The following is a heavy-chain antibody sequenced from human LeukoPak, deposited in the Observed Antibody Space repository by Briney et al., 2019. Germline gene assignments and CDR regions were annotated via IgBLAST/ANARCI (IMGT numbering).Heavy chain of an antibody. V-gene: IGHV3-21*01. CDR3: ARDLAAYCSGGRCSTFDY. Sequence: GGSLRLSCAASGFTFSSYSMNWVRQAPGKGLEWVSSISGSRSYILDADSVKARITISTDNAKKSLYLQMNSLRAEDTAMYYCARDLAAYCSGGRCSTFDYWGEGTLGTFSS. D-gene: IGHD2-15*01. CDR1: GFTFSSYS. CDR2: ISGSRSYI. J-gene: IGHJ4*02.